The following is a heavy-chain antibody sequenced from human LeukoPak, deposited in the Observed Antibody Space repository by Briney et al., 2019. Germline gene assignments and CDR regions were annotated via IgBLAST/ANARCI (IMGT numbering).Heavy chain of an antibody. CDR1: GGTFSRYG. Sequence: ASVKVSCEASGGTFSRYGISWVRQAPGQGLEWMGRIIPMLETANHAQKFQGRITITADKSTSTAYMELRSLRSEDTAVYYCARAGDCSSSSCSVGDYDYYMDVWGRGTTVTVSS. CDR2: IIPMLETA. J-gene: IGHJ6*03. CDR3: ARAGDCSSSSCSVGDYDYYMDV. D-gene: IGHD2-15*01. V-gene: IGHV1-69*04.